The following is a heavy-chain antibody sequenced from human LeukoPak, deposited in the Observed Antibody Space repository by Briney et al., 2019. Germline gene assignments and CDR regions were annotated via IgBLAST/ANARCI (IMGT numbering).Heavy chain of an antibody. CDR1: GGTFSSYA. Sequence: SVKVSCKASGGTFSSYAISWVRQAPGQGLEWMGRIVPIFGTANYAQKFQGRVTITTDESTSTAYMGLSSLRSEDTAVYYCARLPCTNGVCFSYMDVWGKGTTVTVSS. D-gene: IGHD2-8*01. CDR3: ARLPCTNGVCFSYMDV. J-gene: IGHJ6*03. V-gene: IGHV1-69*05. CDR2: IVPIFGTA.